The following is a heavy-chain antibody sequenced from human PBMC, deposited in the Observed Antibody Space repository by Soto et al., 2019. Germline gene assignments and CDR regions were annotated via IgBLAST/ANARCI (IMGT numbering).Heavy chain of an antibody. CDR1: GFSFRDYT. V-gene: IGHV3-30-3*02. Sequence: QTGGSLRLSCAASGFSFRDYTMHWVRQVPGKGLEWVAVISFNWNTKYYADSVRGRFTISRDNSDNTLYLQMNNLREDDTAIYYCAKIRNQRVFTGKWQPLYFDYWGQGTLVTVSS. CDR2: ISFNWNTK. D-gene: IGHD5-12*01. CDR3: AKIRNQRVFTGKWQPLYFDY. J-gene: IGHJ4*02.